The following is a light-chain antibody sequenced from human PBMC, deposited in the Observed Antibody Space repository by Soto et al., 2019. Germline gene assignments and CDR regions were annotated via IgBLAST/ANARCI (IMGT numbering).Light chain of an antibody. V-gene: IGKV3-11*01. Sequence: EIVLTQSPATLSLSPGERATLSFRASQSVTTSLAWYQQKPGQAPRLLIFDTSNRAAGVPARFSGSGPGTDFTLTISSLEPEDFAVYYCQQRYNWPLTFGGGTKVDI. CDR3: QQRYNWPLT. CDR1: QSVTTS. J-gene: IGKJ4*01. CDR2: DTS.